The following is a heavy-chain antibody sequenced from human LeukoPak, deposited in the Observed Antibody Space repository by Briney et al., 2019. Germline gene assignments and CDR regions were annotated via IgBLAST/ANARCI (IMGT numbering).Heavy chain of an antibody. J-gene: IGHJ4*02. CDR3: ARGWRGFDY. Sequence: PSETLSLTCTVSGGSISSYYCSWIRKPPGKGLEWNGYIYYSGSTNYNPSLKSRVTISVDTLKNQFSLKLSSVTAADTAVYYCARGWRGFDYWGKGTMVTVSS. D-gene: IGHD3-3*01. CDR2: IYYSGST. CDR1: GGSISSYY. V-gene: IGHV4-59*08.